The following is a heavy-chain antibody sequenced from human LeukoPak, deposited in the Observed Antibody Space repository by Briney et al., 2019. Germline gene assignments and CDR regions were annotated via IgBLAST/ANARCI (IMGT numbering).Heavy chain of an antibody. CDR2: IRKDGSEK. J-gene: IGHJ3*02. CDR3: ARHWEGVESDAFDI. D-gene: IGHD1-26*01. Sequence: TGGSVRLSCAASGFTFEIYWMSWVRQAPGKGLEWVANIRKDGSEKNYVDSVKGRFTISRDNAKNSLYLQMNSLRADDTALYYCARHWEGVESDAFDIWGQGTIVSVSS. V-gene: IGHV3-7*04. CDR1: GFTFEIYW.